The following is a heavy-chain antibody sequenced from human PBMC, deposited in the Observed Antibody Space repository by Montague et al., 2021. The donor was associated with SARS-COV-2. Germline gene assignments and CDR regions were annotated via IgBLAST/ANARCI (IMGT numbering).Heavy chain of an antibody. D-gene: IGHD2-21*02. V-gene: IGHV4-30-4*08. CDR2: IYSTGDT. CDR1: GGAINRGDYY. J-gene: IGHJ6*02. Sequence: TLSLTCTVSGGAINRGDYYWTWIRQPPGKGLEWIGNIYSTGDTSYNPSLKGRVGISLDTSKNQVSLNLRSVAAADTAVYYCAREVVHVDVLTDIPKILYYGLDVWGQGTTVVVSS. CDR3: AREVVHVDVLTDIPKILYYGLDV.